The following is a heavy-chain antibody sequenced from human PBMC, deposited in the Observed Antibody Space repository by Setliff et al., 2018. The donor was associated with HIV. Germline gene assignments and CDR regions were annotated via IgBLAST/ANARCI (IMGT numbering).Heavy chain of an antibody. CDR2: IYYSGNT. V-gene: IGHV4-39*07. CDR3: ARVPTSSWYVTTQRTKEYFYH. CDR1: GGSIKSGSYY. Sequence: KPSETLSLTCTVSGGSIKSGSYYWGWIRQPPGKGLEWIGSIYYSGNTYYNPSLKSRVTISEDTSRNQFSLRLTSVTAADTAIYYCARVPTSSWYVTTQRTKEYFYHWGQGTLVTVSS. J-gene: IGHJ1*01. D-gene: IGHD6-13*01.